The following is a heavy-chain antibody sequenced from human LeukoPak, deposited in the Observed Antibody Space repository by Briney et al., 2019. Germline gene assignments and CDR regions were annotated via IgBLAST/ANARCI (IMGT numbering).Heavy chain of an antibody. CDR2: ISWNSGKI. V-gene: IGHV3-9*01. CDR1: GFTFDDYG. J-gene: IGHJ3*02. Sequence: PGGSLRLSCAASGFTFDDYGMHWVRQAPGKGLEWVSGISWNSGKIDYGDSVRGRFTISRDNAKNSLDLQMNSLRGEDTALYYCAKDLGYGTSSYGGAFDIWGQGTTVIVSS. D-gene: IGHD2-2*01. CDR3: AKDLGYGTSSYGGAFDI.